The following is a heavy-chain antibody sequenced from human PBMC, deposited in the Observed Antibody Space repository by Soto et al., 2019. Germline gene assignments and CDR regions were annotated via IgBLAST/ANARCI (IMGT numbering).Heavy chain of an antibody. CDR3: TTDLDYGGNSGWDYYYYYYYMDV. V-gene: IGHV3-15*01. CDR1: GFTFSNAW. CDR2: IKSKTDGGTT. J-gene: IGHJ6*03. D-gene: IGHD4-17*01. Sequence: GGSLRLSCAASGFTFSNAWMSWVRQAPGKGLEWVGRIKSKTDGGTTDYAAPVKGRFTISRDDSKNTLYLQMNSLKTEDTAVYYCTTDLDYGGNSGWDYYYYYYYMDVWGKGTTVTVSS.